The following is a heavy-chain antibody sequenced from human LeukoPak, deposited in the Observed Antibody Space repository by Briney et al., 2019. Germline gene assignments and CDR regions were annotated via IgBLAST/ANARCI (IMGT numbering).Heavy chain of an antibody. CDR1: GGSFSGYY. CDR2: INHSGST. CDR3: ARGGHYYDSSGYYRLGY. J-gene: IGHJ4*02. D-gene: IGHD3-22*01. V-gene: IGHV4-34*01. Sequence: SETLYLTCAVYGGSFSGYYWSWIRQPPGKGLEWIGEINHSGSTNYNPSLKSRVTISVDTSKNQFSLKLSSVTAADTAVYYCARGGHYYDSSGYYRLGYWGQGTLVTVSS.